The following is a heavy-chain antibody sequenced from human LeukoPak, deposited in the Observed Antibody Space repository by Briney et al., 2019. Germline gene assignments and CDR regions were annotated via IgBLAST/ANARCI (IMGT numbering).Heavy chain of an antibody. CDR3: ARPTGRPSNYYHMDV. J-gene: IGHJ6*03. CDR2: MNPDSGNT. Sequence: ASVKVSCKASGYTFTSYDMNWVRQATGQGLEWMGWMNPDSGNTGYAQKFQGRVSMTWDTSISTAYMELSSLRSEDTAVYYCARPTGRPSNYYHMDVWGKGTTVTASS. CDR1: GYTFTSYD. D-gene: IGHD1-26*01. V-gene: IGHV1-8*01.